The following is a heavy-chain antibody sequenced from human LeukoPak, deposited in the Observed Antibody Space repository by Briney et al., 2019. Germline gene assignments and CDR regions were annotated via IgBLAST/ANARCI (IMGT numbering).Heavy chain of an antibody. CDR1: GFTFSSYS. CDR3: AAGKCYGNF. J-gene: IGHJ4*02. CDR2: ISSSSDYI. Sequence: GGSLRLSCAASGFTFSSYSMNWVRQAPGKGLEWVSSISSSSDYIDYADSVKGRFAISRDNAKNSLYLHMNSLRAEDTAVYYCAAGKCYGNFWGQGTLVTVSS. V-gene: IGHV3-21*01. D-gene: IGHD4-17*01.